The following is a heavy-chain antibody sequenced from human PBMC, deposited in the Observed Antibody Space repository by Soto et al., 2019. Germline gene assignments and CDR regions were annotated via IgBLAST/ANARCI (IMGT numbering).Heavy chain of an antibody. V-gene: IGHV1-46*01. D-gene: IGHD3-10*01. Sequence: QVHLVQSGAEVKEPGASVRISCKASGYTFTSNSMHWVRQAPGQGLEWMGIIDPSGGSTTYAQKFQGRVTMTRDTSTSTVYMELSSLTFEDTALYFCAGDLKYYAEPHDWSDPWGQVTLGTVA. J-gene: IGHJ5*02. CDR2: IDPSGGST. CDR1: GYTFTSNS. CDR3: AGDLKYYAEPHDWSDP.